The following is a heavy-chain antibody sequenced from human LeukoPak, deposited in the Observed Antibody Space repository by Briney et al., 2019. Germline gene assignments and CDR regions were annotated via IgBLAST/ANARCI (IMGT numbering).Heavy chain of an antibody. CDR1: GFTFSNYG. CDR2: ISYDGSNK. V-gene: IGHV3-30*18. D-gene: IGHD5-12*01. CDR3: AKGYSGYDLDDAFDI. Sequence: GGSLRLSCAASGFTFSNYGMHWVRQAPGKGLEWVAVISYDGSNKYYADSVKGRFTISRDNSKNTLYLQMNSLRAEDTAVYYCAKGYSGYDLDDAFDIWGQGTMVTVSS. J-gene: IGHJ3*02.